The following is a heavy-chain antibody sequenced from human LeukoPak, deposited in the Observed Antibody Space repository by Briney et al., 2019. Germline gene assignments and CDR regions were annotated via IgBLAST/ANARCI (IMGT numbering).Heavy chain of an antibody. V-gene: IGHV4-39*01. CDR3: AGGVNNRFDP. CDR2: IYYSGST. J-gene: IGHJ5*02. D-gene: IGHD3-10*01. CDR1: GGSISSSSYY. Sequence: SETLSLTCTVSGGSISSSSYYWGWIRQPPGKGLEWIGSIYYSGSTYYNPSLKGRVTISVDTSKNQFSLKLSSVTAADTAVYYCAGGVNNRFDPWGQGTLVTVSS.